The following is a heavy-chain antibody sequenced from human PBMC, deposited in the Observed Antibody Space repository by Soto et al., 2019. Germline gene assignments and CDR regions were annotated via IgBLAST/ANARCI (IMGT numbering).Heavy chain of an antibody. D-gene: IGHD2-8*01. J-gene: IGHJ6*02. CDR1: GDSISSSNW. V-gene: IGHV4-4*02. CDR2: MYHSGST. CDR3: ARDRGPYCTNGVCYTGLTFYYYGMDV. Sequence: PSETLSLTYSVSGDSISSSNWWSWVRQPPGKGLEWIGEMYHSGSTNYNPSLKSRVTISVDKSKNQFSLKLSSVTAADTAVYYCARDRGPYCTNGVCYTGLTFYYYGMDVWGQGTTVTVSS.